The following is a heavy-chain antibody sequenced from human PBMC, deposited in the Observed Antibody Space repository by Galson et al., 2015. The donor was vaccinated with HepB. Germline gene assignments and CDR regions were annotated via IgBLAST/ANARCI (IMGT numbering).Heavy chain of an antibody. Sequence: CAISGDSVSSNSAAWNWIRQSPSRGLEWLGRTYYRSKWYNDYAVSVKSRITINPDTSKNQFSLQLSSVTPEDTAVYYCARGTYYYDSSGYYFGDGYYYYYGMDVWGQGTTVTVSS. CDR3: ARGTYYYDSSGYYFGDGYYYYYGMDV. D-gene: IGHD3-22*01. CDR1: GDSVSSNSAA. V-gene: IGHV6-1*01. CDR2: TYYRSKWYN. J-gene: IGHJ6*02.